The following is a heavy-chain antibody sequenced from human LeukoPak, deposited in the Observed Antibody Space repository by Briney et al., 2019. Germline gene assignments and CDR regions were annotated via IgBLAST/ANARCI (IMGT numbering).Heavy chain of an antibody. Sequence: PGGSLRLSCAASGFTFSSYGMHWVRQAPGKGLEWVAVISYDGSNKYYADSVKGRFTISRDNSKNTLYLQMNSLRAEDTAVYYCARDYCNTTSCYPDYWGQGTQVTVSS. CDR3: ARDYCNTTSCYPDY. V-gene: IGHV3-30*03. CDR2: ISYDGSNK. J-gene: IGHJ4*02. CDR1: GFTFSSYG. D-gene: IGHD2-2*01.